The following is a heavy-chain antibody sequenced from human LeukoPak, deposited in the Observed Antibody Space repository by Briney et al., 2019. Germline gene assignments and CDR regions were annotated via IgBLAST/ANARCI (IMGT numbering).Heavy chain of an antibody. CDR3: ARGGYYDSSGYPSFDY. D-gene: IGHD3-22*01. Sequence: GASVKVSCKASGYTFTSYYMHWVRQAPGQGLEWMGIINPSGGSTSYAQKFQGRVTMTTDTSTSTAYMELRSLRSDDTAVYYCARGGYYDSSGYPSFDYWGQGTLVTVSS. CDR2: INPSGGST. J-gene: IGHJ4*02. V-gene: IGHV1-46*01. CDR1: GYTFTSYY.